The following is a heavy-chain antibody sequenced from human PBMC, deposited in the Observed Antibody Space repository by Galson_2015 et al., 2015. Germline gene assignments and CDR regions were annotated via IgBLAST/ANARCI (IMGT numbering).Heavy chain of an antibody. CDR3: AKGAAQTPWGADYFQH. J-gene: IGHJ1*01. CDR1: GFTFSGYA. Sequence: SLRLSCAASGFTFSGYAMNWVRQAPGKGLEWVSGISDSGSSTYYADSVKGRFTISRDNSKSTLYLQMNSLRAEDTAVYYCAKGAAQTPWGADYFQHWGQGTLVTVSS. D-gene: IGHD3-16*01. V-gene: IGHV3-23*01. CDR2: ISDSGSST.